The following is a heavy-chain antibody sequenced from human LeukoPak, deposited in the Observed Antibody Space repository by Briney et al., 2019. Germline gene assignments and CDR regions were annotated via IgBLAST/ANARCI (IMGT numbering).Heavy chain of an antibody. CDR1: GFTFSKAW. V-gene: IGHV3-15*01. D-gene: IGHD3-22*01. J-gene: IGHJ4*02. CDR2: IKSKADGGTI. Sequence: PGGSLRLSCAASGFTFSKAWINWVRQAPGKGLEWVGRIKSKADGGTIDYAARVKGRVTISSDDSKNTLYLQMSSLKIEDTAVYYCTIVGPLTYYYDSSGYYISNYWGQGTLVTVSS. CDR3: TIVGPLTYYYDSSGYYISNY.